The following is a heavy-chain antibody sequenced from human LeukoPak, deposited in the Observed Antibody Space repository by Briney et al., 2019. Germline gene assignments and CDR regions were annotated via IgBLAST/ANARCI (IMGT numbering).Heavy chain of an antibody. CDR1: GYSISSGYY. J-gene: IGHJ3*02. CDR3: AREEGVWGAFDI. Sequence: SETLSLTCTVSGYSISSGYYWGWIRQPPGKGLEWIGGIYHSRSTYYNPSLMKRVAISVDTSKNQSSQKLSSVTAADTAVYYCAREEGVWGAFDIWGQGTMVTVSS. CDR2: IYHSRST. D-gene: IGHD3-10*01. V-gene: IGHV4-38-2*02.